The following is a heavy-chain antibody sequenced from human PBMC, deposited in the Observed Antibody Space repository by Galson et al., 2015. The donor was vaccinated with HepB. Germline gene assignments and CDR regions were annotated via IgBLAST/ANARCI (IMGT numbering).Heavy chain of an antibody. V-gene: IGHV1-18*01. J-gene: IGHJ4*02. Sequence: SVKVSCKASGYTFTSYGISWVRQAPGQGLEWMGWISAYDGNTNYAQKLQGRVTMTTDTSTSTAYMELRSLRSDDTAVYYCARPTYCSGGSCYGDCFDYWGQGTLVTVSS. CDR3: ARPTYCSGGSCYGDCFDY. CDR1: GYTFTSYG. CDR2: ISAYDGNT. D-gene: IGHD2-15*01.